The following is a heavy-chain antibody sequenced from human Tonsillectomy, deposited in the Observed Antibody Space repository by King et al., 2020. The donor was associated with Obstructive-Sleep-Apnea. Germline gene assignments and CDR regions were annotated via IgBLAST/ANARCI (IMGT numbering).Heavy chain of an antibody. J-gene: IGHJ4*02. D-gene: IGHD6-13*01. CDR3: AGDISGKVAAAGIAY. CDR2: ISYDGSNK. CDR1: GFTFSSYA. Sequence: VQLVESGGGVVQPGRSLRLSCAASGFTFSSYAMHWVRQAPGKGLEWVALISYDGSNKYYADSVKGRFTISRDNSKNTLYLQMNSLRAEDTAVYYCAGDISGKVAAAGIAYWGQGTLVTVSS. V-gene: IGHV3-30*04.